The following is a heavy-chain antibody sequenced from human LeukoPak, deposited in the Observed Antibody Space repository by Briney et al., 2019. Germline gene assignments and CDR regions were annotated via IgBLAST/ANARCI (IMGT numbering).Heavy chain of an antibody. Sequence: GSLRLSCAASGFTFSSYAMSWIRQPPGKGLEWIGYIYYSGSTNYNPSLKSRVTISVDTSKNQFSLKLSSVTAADTAVYYCARAGGRWIDYWGQGTLVTVSS. V-gene: IGHV4-59*08. CDR3: ARAGGRWIDY. J-gene: IGHJ4*02. CDR1: GFTFSSYA. CDR2: IYYSGST. D-gene: IGHD1-1*01.